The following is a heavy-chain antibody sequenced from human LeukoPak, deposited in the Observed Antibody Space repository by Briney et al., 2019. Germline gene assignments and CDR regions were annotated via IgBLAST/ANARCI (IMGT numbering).Heavy chain of an antibody. CDR2: IYHSGST. J-gene: IGHJ5*02. V-gene: IGHV4-4*02. CDR1: GSSISSSNW. CDR3: VGGAAAGNNWFDP. Sequence: SGTLSLTCAVSGSSISSSNWWSWVRQPPGKGLEWIGEIYHSGSTNYNPSLKSRVTISVDKSKNQFSLKLSSVTAADTAVYYCVGGAAAGNNWFDPWGQGTLVTVSS. D-gene: IGHD6-13*01.